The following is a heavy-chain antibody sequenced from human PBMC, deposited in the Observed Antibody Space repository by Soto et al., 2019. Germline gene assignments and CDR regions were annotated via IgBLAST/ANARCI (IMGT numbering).Heavy chain of an antibody. V-gene: IGHV1-3*05. CDR2: INAGNGNT. Sequence: QVQVVQSGAEEKKPGASVKVSCKASGYTFINYAMYWVRQAPGQRLEWMGWINAGNGNTKYSQKFQGRVTITRDTAASTAYMELSRLRSEDTAVYYCARAGQLWGDVWGQGTTVTVSS. J-gene: IGHJ6*02. CDR3: ARAGQLWGDV. D-gene: IGHD5-18*01. CDR1: GYTFINYA.